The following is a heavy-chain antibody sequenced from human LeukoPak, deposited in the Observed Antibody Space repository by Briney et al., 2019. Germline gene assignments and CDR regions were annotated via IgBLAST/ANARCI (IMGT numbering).Heavy chain of an antibody. Sequence: GASVKVSCKASGYTFTSYGISWLRQAPGQGLEWMGWISAYNGNTNYAQRLQGRVTMTTDTSTSTAYMELRSLRSDDTAVYYCARDRSLAPVDTAMVLDYWGQGTLVTVSS. V-gene: IGHV1-18*01. CDR2: ISAYNGNT. J-gene: IGHJ4*02. CDR3: ARDRSLAPVDTAMVLDY. D-gene: IGHD5-18*01. CDR1: GYTFTSYG.